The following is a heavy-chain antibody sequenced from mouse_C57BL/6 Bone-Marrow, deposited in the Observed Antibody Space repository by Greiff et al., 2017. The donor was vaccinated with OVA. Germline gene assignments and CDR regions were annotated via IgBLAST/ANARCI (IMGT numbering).Heavy chain of an antibody. Sequence: EVKLMESGAELVRPGASVKLSCTASGFNIKDDYMHWVKQRPEQGLEWIGWIDPENGDTEYASKFQGKATITADTSSNTAYLQLSSLTSEDTAVYYGTRPGSMDYWGQGTSVTVSS. CDR1: GFNIKDDY. J-gene: IGHJ4*01. CDR3: TRPGSMDY. V-gene: IGHV14-4*01. CDR2: IDPENGDT.